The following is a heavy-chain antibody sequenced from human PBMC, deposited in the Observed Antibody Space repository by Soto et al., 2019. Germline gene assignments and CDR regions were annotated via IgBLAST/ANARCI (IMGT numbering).Heavy chain of an antibody. V-gene: IGHV3-64*01. CDR3: ARGPGYY. CDR2: ISSNGGST. CDR1: GFTFSSYG. Sequence: GGSLRLSCAASGFTFSSYGMHWVRQAPGKGLEYVSAISSNGGSTYYANSVKGRFTISRDNSKNTLYLQMGSLRAEDMAVYYCARGPGYYWGQGTLVTVSS. J-gene: IGHJ4*02.